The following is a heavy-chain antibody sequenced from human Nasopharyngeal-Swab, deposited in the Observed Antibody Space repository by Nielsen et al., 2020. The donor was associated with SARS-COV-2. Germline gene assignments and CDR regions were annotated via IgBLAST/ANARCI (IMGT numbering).Heavy chain of an antibody. Sequence: WIRQPPGKGLEWIGSIYDSGRTCYNPSLKSRVTISVDTSKNQFSLNLSSVTAADTAVYYCARVVMVRGVSYYYYMDVWGKGTTVTVSS. V-gene: IGHV4-39*07. D-gene: IGHD3-10*01. J-gene: IGHJ6*03. CDR2: IYDSGRT. CDR3: ARVVMVRGVSYYYYMDV.